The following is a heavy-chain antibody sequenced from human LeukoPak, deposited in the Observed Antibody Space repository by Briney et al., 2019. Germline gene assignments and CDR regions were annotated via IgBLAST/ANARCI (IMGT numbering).Heavy chain of an antibody. CDR3: ARTYCSSTSCYTFDY. J-gene: IGHJ4*02. CDR2: IYYRGST. Sequence: PSETLSLTCTVSGGSISSGDYYWSWIRPPPGKVVVWLGYIYYRGSTYYNPSLKSRVTISVDTSKNQFSLKLSSVTAADTAVYYCARTYCSSTSCYTFDYWGQGTLVTVSS. V-gene: IGHV4-30-4*08. D-gene: IGHD2-2*02. CDR1: GGSISSGDYY.